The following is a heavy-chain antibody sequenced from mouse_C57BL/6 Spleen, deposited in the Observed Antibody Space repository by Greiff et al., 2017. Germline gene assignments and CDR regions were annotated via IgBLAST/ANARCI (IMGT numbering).Heavy chain of an antibody. Sequence: EVKVEESGPGLVKPSQSLSLTCSVTGYSITSGYYWNWIRQFPGNKLEWMGYISYDGSNNYNPSLKNRISITRDTSKNQFFLKLNSVTTEDTATYYCARGGYYVDYWGQGTTLTVSS. CDR3: ARGGYYVDY. CDR2: ISYDGSN. J-gene: IGHJ2*01. CDR1: GYSITSGYY. V-gene: IGHV3-6*01.